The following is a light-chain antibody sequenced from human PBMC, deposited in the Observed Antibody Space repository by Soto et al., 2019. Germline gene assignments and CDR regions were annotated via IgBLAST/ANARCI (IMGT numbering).Light chain of an antibody. CDR1: QSVSSSY. Sequence: EIVLPRSPGTLSLSTGERATLSCRASQSVSSSYLAWYQQKPGQAPRLLIYGASSRATGIPDRFSGSGSGTDFTLTISRLEPEDFAVYYCQQYGSSGTFGQGTKVDI. V-gene: IGKV3-20*01. CDR2: GAS. CDR3: QQYGSSGT. J-gene: IGKJ1*01.